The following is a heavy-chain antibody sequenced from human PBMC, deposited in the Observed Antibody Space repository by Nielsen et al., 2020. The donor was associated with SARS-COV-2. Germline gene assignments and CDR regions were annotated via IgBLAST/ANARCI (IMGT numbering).Heavy chain of an antibody. J-gene: IGHJ4*02. CDR3: AKSSWAYYGSGSYPDY. Sequence: GGSLRLSCAASGFTFDDYVMHWVRQAPGKGLEWVSGISWNSGSIGYADSVKGRFTISRDNAKNSLYLQMNSLRAEDTALYYCAKSSWAYYGSGSYPDYWGQGTLVTVSS. V-gene: IGHV3-9*01. D-gene: IGHD3-10*01. CDR2: ISWNSGSI. CDR1: GFTFDDYV.